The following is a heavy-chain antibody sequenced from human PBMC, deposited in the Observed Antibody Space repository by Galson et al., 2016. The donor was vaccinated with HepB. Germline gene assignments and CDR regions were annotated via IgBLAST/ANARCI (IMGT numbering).Heavy chain of an antibody. CDR1: GYRFTNNW. J-gene: IGHJ6*01. CDR2: IYPAASDT. V-gene: IGHV5-51*01. Sequence: QSGAEVKKPGESLKISCQGSGYRFTNNWIHWVRQMPGKGLEWMGFIYPAASDTRYSPSFKGQVTFPADKSISTAYLQWSSLKASDTGIYDCARHVNLVRGRGEKSYFYGMDVWGQGTTVTVSS. CDR3: ARHVNLVRGRGEKSYFYGMDV. D-gene: IGHD3-10*01.